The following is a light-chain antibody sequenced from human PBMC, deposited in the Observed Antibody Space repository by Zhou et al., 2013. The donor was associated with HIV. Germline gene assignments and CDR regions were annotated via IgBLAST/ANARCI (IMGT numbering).Light chain of an antibody. V-gene: IGKV3D-20*02. J-gene: IGKJ4*01. Sequence: EIVLTQSPGTLSLSPGERAALGCRASQSVTGSRVAWYQQKPGQTPRLLIYGASRRATGIPDRFSGSGSGTDFTLTISRLEPEDFAVYYCQQRSNWPPLTFGGGTKVEIK. CDR3: QQRSNWPPLT. CDR2: GAS. CDR1: QSVTGSR.